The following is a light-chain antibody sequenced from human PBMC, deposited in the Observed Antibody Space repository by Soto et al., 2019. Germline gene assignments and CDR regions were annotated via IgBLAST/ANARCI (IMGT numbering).Light chain of an antibody. J-gene: IGLJ1*01. CDR3: CSYAGRDNLYV. CDR2: DVS. V-gene: IGLV2-11*01. CDR1: STDVGGYNY. Sequence: QSALTQPRSVSGSPGQSVTISCTGTSTDVGGYNYVSWYQQHPGKVPKLMLYDVSKRPSGVPDRFSGSKSGNTASLTISGLQAEDEADYYSCSYAGRDNLYVFGSGTKVTVL.